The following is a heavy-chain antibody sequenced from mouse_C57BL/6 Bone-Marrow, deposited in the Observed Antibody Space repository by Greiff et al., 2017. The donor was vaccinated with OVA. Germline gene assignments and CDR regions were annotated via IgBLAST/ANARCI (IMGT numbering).Heavy chain of an antibody. J-gene: IGHJ1*03. CDR2: INPSNGGT. Sequence: QVQLKESGTELVKPGASVKLSCKASGYTFTSYWMHWVKQRPGQGLEWIGNINPSNGGTNYNEKFKSKATLTVDKSSSTAYMQLSSLTSEDSAVYYCSIYDGSPYWYFDVWGTGTTVTVSS. D-gene: IGHD2-3*01. V-gene: IGHV1-53*01. CDR3: SIYDGSPYWYFDV. CDR1: GYTFTSYW.